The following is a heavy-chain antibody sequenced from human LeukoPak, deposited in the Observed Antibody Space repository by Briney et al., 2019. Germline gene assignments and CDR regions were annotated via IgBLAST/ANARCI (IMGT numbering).Heavy chain of an antibody. V-gene: IGHV1-69*06. CDR3: ARTIYDSSGYYGSAFDY. Sequence: SVKVSCKASGGTFSSYAISWVRQAPGQGLEWMGGIIPIFGTANYAQKFQGRVTITADKSTSTAYMELSSLRSEDTAVYYCARTIYDSSGYYGSAFDYWGQGTLVTVSS. CDR2: IIPIFGTA. CDR1: GGTFSSYA. J-gene: IGHJ4*02. D-gene: IGHD3-22*01.